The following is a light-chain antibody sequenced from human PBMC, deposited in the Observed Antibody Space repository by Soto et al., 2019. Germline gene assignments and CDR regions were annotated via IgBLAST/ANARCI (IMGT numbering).Light chain of an antibody. CDR2: GAS. CDR3: QQYATSSPT. J-gene: IGKJ2*01. V-gene: IGKV1-5*01. Sequence: DIQMTQSPSTLSASVGDRVTITCRASQSISSWLAWYQQRPREAPKLLIYGASSLESGVPSRFSGSGSGTEFTLTIGSLQPTDFATYYCQQYATSSPTFGQGTQLEI. CDR1: QSISSW.